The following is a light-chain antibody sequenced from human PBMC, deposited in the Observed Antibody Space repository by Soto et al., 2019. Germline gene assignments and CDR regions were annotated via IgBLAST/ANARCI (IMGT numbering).Light chain of an antibody. CDR1: QRINIY. J-gene: IGKJ5*01. CDR3: QQSFSTPT. CDR2: SAS. V-gene: IGKV1-39*01. Sequence: DIQMTQSKSSLSTSLGDRFTITCRASQRINIYLNWYRQKPGKAPELLIYSASNLQSGVPSRFSGSGSGTDFTLTISSLQPEDFATYYWQQSFSTPTLGQGTRLE.